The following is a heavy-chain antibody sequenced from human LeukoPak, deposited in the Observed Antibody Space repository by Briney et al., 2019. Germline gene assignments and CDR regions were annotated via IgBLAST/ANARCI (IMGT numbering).Heavy chain of an antibody. J-gene: IGHJ4*02. CDR3: AKGDDILTGWMDY. CDR2: ISGSGGST. V-gene: IGHV3-23*01. Sequence: PGGTLRLSCAASGFTFSSYAMSWVRQAPGKGLEWVSAISGSGGSTYYADSVKGRFTISRDNSKNTLYLQMNSLRAEGTAVYYCAKGDDILTGWMDYWGQGTLVTVSS. D-gene: IGHD3-9*01. CDR1: GFTFSSYA.